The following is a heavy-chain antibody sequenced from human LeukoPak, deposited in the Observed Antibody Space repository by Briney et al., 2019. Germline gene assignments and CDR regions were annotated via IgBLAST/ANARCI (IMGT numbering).Heavy chain of an antibody. D-gene: IGHD3-3*01. CDR1: GGSFSGYY. J-gene: IGHJ5*02. CDR3: ARLVDFWSGSVRFDP. V-gene: IGHV4-39*01. Sequence: SETLSLTCAVYGGSFSGYYWGWICQPPGKGLEWIGSIYYSGSTYYNPSLKSRVTISVDTSKNQFSLKLSSVTAADTAVYYCARLVDFWSGSVRFDPWGQGTLVTVSS. CDR2: IYYSGST.